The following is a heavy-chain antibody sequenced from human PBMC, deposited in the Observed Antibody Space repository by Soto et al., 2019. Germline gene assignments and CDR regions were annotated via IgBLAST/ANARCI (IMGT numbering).Heavy chain of an antibody. CDR3: AREKPKLGIDAFDI. CDR2: IYYSGST. J-gene: IGHJ3*02. V-gene: IGHV4-31*03. CDR1: GGSISSDGYY. D-gene: IGHD7-27*01. Sequence: QVQLQESGPGLVKPSQTLSLTCTVSGGSISSDGYYWSWIRQHPGKGLEWIGYIYYSGSTYYNPSLKGRVTISVDTSKNQFSLKLSSVTAAATAVSYCAREKPKLGIDAFDIWGQGTMVTVSS.